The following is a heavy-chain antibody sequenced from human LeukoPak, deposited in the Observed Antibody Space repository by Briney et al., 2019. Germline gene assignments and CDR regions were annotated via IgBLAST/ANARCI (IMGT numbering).Heavy chain of an antibody. V-gene: IGHV4-34*01. J-gene: IGHJ4*02. CDR2: INHSGGT. D-gene: IGHD3-3*01. Sequence: PSETLSLTCTVSGGSIGTYSWNWIRQPPGKGLEWIGEINHSGGTNYNPSLKSRVTISLDTSKNQFSLKLSSVTAADTAVYYCTRGGQYDFWSGSSPRYFDYWGQGTLVTVSS. CDR1: GGSIGTYS. CDR3: TRGGQYDFWSGSSPRYFDY.